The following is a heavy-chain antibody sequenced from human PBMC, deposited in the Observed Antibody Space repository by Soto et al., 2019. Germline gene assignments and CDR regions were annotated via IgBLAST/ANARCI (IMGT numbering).Heavy chain of an antibody. CDR2: ISGSGGGT. Sequence: PGGSMRLSCAASGFTFSTHAMTWVRQTPGKGLEWVSAISGSGGGTYYANSVKGRFTISRDNSQSTLYLHMISLRADDTAVYYCAKSAASEDDYFYYDLDVWGQGTTVTVSS. CDR3: AKSAASEDDYFYYDLDV. D-gene: IGHD6-25*01. J-gene: IGHJ6*02. V-gene: IGHV3-23*01. CDR1: GFTFSTHA.